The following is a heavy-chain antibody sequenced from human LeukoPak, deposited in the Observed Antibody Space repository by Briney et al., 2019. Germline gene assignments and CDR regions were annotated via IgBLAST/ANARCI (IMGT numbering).Heavy chain of an antibody. D-gene: IGHD3-22*01. CDR2: INPNSGGT. J-gene: IGHJ1*01. CDR3: ARGDGVNYYDSSGFQH. V-gene: IGHV1-2*02. CDR1: GYTFTGYY. Sequence: RASVKVSCKASGYTFTGYYMHWVRQAPGQGLEWMGWINPNSGGTNYAQKFQGRVTMTRDTSISTAYMELSRLRSDDTAVYYCARGDGVNYYDSSGFQHWGQGTLVTVPS.